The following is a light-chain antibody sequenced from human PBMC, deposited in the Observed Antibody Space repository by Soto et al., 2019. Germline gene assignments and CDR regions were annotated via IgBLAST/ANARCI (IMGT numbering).Light chain of an antibody. CDR3: QQYNNWPRT. CDR2: GAS. J-gene: IGKJ3*01. V-gene: IGKV3-15*01. Sequence: EIVMTQSPATLSVSPGERATLSCRASQSVSSKLGWYQQKPGQAPRLLIYGASIRATGIPARFSGSGSGTEFTLTISSLQSEDFEVYYCQQYNNWPRTCGPGTKVYIK. CDR1: QSVSSK.